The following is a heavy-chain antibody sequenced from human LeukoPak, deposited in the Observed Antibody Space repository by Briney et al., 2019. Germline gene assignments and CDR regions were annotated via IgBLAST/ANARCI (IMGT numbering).Heavy chain of an antibody. CDR1: GGSISSGCYY. V-gene: IGHV4-31*03. CDR3: ARLGGPHYYYYGMDV. J-gene: IGHJ6*02. Sequence: SQTLSLTCTVSGGSISSGCYYWSWIRQHPGKGLEWIGYIYYSGSTYYNPSLNSRVTISVDTSKNQFSLKLSSVTAADTAVYYCARLGGPHYYYYGMDVWGQGTTVTVSS. CDR2: IYYSGST.